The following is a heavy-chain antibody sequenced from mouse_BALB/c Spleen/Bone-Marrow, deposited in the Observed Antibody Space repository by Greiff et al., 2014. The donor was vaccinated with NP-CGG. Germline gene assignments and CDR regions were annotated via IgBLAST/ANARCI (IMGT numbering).Heavy chain of an antibody. D-gene: IGHD1-1*01. CDR3: APYYYGSSQFAY. Sequence: EVQLQQSGAEPVKPGASVKLSCTASGFNIKDTYMHWVKQRPEQGLEWNGRIDPANGNTKYDPKFQGKATITADTSSNTAYLQLSSLTSEDTAVYYCAPYYYGSSQFAYWGQGTLVTVSA. CDR2: IDPANGNT. CDR1: GFNIKDTY. J-gene: IGHJ3*01. V-gene: IGHV14-3*02.